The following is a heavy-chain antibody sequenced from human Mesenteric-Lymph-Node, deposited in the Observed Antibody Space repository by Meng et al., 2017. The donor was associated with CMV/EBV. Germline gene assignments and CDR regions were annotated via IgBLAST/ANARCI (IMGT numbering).Heavy chain of an antibody. CDR3: VREHITIFGVVMYGMDV. CDR1: GFTVSSNY. CDR2: IYSGGST. V-gene: IGHV3-53*01. D-gene: IGHD3-3*01. Sequence: GGSLRLSCAASGFTVSSNYMSWVRQAPGKGLEWVSVIYSGGSTYYADSVKGRFTISRDNSKNTLYLQMNRLRAEDTAVYYCVREHITIFGVVMYGMDVWGQGTAVTVSS. J-gene: IGHJ6*02.